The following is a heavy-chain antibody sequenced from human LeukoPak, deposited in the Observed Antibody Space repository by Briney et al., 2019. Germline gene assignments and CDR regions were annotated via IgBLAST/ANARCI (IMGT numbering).Heavy chain of an antibody. V-gene: IGHV3-9*01. D-gene: IGHD3-22*01. CDR2: INWDSGSI. J-gene: IGHJ4*02. CDR3: AKSGDSSGYQTAYFDY. Sequence: GRSLRLSCAASGFTFDDYAMHWVRQAPGKGLEWVSGINWDSGSIGYADSVKGRFTISRDNAKNSLYLQMNSLRTEDTALYYCAKSGDSSGYQTAYFDYWGQGTLVTVSS. CDR1: GFTFDDYA.